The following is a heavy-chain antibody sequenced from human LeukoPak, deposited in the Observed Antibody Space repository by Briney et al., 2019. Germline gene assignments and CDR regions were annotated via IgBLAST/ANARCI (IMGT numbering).Heavy chain of an antibody. D-gene: IGHD3-3*01. V-gene: IGHV4-34*01. CDR2: INHSGST. Sequence: SETLSLTCAVYGGSFSGYYWSWIRQPPGKGLEWIGEINHSGSTNYNPSLKSRVTISVDTSKNQFSLKLSSVTAADTAVYYCASLYYDFWSGYSDAFDIWGQGTMVTVSS. CDR1: GGSFSGYY. CDR3: ASLYYDFWSGYSDAFDI. J-gene: IGHJ3*02.